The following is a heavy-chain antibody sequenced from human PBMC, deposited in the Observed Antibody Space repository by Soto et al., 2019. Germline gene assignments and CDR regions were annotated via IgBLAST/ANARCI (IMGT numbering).Heavy chain of an antibody. J-gene: IGHJ4*02. D-gene: IGHD2-2*01. Sequence: TSETLSLTCAVYGGSFSGYYWSWIRQPPGKGLEWIGEINHSGSTNYNPSLKSRVTISVDTSKNQFSLKLSSVTAADTAVYYCARRELDQLLSPRDYWGQGTLVTVSS. CDR3: ARRELDQLLSPRDY. CDR1: GGSFSGYY. V-gene: IGHV4-34*01. CDR2: INHSGST.